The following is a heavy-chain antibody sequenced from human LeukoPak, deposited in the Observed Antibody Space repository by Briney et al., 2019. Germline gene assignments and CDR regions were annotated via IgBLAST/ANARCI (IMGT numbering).Heavy chain of an antibody. Sequence: ASVKVSCKTSGYTFTSYDINWVRQATGQGLQWMGIINPSGGSTTYAQKFQGRVTMTRDTSTSTVYMELSSLRSEDTAVYYCARAEQQLVPVYWGQGTLVTVSS. J-gene: IGHJ4*02. CDR2: INPSGGST. D-gene: IGHD6-13*01. CDR3: ARAEQQLVPVY. V-gene: IGHV1-46*01. CDR1: GYTFTSYD.